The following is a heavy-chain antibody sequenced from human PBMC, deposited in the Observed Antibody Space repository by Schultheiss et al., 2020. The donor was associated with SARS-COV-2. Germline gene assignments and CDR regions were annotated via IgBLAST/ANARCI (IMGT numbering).Heavy chain of an antibody. CDR3: ARIPSRGYSSGWIFDY. CDR1: GGSISSYYW. CDR2: IYWDDDK. V-gene: IGHV2-70*18. Sequence: TLSLTCTVSGGSISSYYWSWIRQPPGKGLEWLALIYWDDDKRYSPSLKTRLTISKDTSKSQVVLTMTNMDPVDTATYYCARIPSRGYSSGWIFDYWGQGTLVTVSS. J-gene: IGHJ4*02. D-gene: IGHD6-19*01.